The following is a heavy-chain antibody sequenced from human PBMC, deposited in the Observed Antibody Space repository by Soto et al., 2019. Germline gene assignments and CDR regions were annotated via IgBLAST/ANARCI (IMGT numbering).Heavy chain of an antibody. CDR1: GFTVSSND. J-gene: IGHJ4*02. D-gene: IGHD6-19*01. Sequence: EVQLVESGGGLIQPGGSLRLSCAASGFTVSSNDMSWVRQAPGKGLEWVSVIYSGGSTYSADTVKGRFTISRDTYKSTWYLQMYSLRAEATAADYCAIDRPYSIGWYSDYWGQGTLVTVSS. CDR3: AIDRPYSIGWYSDY. V-gene: IGHV3-53*01. CDR2: IYSGGST.